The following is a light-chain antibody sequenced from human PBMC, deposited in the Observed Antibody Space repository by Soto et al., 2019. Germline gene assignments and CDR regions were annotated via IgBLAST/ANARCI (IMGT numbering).Light chain of an antibody. CDR3: SSYTSSSTRV. J-gene: IGLJ1*01. V-gene: IGLV2-14*01. CDR2: QVS. CDR1: SSDIGGFYY. Sequence: QSALTQPASVSGSPGQSITISCTGTSSDIGGFYYVSWYQHHPGKDPKLMIYQVSNRPSGVSNRFSGSKSGNTASLTISGLQAEDEADYYCSSYTSSSTRVFGTGTKLTVL.